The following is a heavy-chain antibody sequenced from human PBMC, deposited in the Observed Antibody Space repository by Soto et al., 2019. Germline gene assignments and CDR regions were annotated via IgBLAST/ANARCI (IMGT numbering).Heavy chain of an antibody. Sequence: PGGSLRLSYAASGFTFSSYAMSWVRQAPGKGLEWVSAISGSGGSTYYADSVKGRFTISRDNSKNKLYLQMISLRAEDTAVYYCAKEGYCSSTSCQDAFDIWGQGTMVTVSS. CDR2: ISGSGGST. CDR1: GFTFSSYA. J-gene: IGHJ3*02. V-gene: IGHV3-23*01. CDR3: AKEGYCSSTSCQDAFDI. D-gene: IGHD2-2*01.